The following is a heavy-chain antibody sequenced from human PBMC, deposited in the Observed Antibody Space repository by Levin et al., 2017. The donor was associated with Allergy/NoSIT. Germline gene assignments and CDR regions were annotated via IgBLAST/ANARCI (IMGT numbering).Heavy chain of an antibody. V-gene: IGHV3-49*03. D-gene: IGHD2-15*01. CDR1: GFTFGDYA. J-gene: IGHJ6*03. Sequence: GGSLRLSCTASGFTFGDYAMSWFRQAPGKGLEWVGFIRSKAYGGTTEYAASVKGRFTISRDDSKSIAYLQMNSLKTEDTAVYYCARGGGSWFHYYYYMDVWGKGTTVTVSS. CDR3: ARGGGSWFHYYYYMDV. CDR2: IRSKAYGGTT.